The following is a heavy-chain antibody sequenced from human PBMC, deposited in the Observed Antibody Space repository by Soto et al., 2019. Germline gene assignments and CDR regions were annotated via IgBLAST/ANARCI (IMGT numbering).Heavy chain of an antibody. D-gene: IGHD3-22*01. CDR1: GSSISSSSYY. CDR3: ARLSDYYDSSGSFDY. Sequence: SVTLSLTCTVSGSSISSSSYYWGWIRQPPGKGLEWIGSIYYSGSTYYNPSLKSRVTISVDTSKNQFSLKLSSVTAADTAVYYCARLSDYYDSSGSFDYWGQGTLVT. V-gene: IGHV4-39*01. CDR2: IYYSGST. J-gene: IGHJ4*02.